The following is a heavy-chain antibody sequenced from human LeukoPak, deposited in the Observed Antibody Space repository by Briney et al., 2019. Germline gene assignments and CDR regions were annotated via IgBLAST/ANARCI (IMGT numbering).Heavy chain of an antibody. D-gene: IGHD1-26*01. CDR2: INPSGGST. CDR1: GYTFTSYY. CDR3: ARGRPPLLYSGSYRPPFDY. V-gene: IGHV1-46*01. Sequence: ASVKVSCKASGYTFTSYYMHWVRQAPGQGLEWMGIINPSGGSTSYAQKFQGRVTMTRDTSTGTVYMELSSLRSEDTAVYYCARGRPPLLYSGSYRPPFDYWGQGTLVTVSS. J-gene: IGHJ4*02.